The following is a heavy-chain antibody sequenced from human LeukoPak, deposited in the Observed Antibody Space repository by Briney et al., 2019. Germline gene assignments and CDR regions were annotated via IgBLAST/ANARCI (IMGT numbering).Heavy chain of an antibody. CDR3: ARYGPIVGASPLDY. Sequence: SETLSLTCTVSGGSISSSSYYWGWIRQPPGKGLEWIGSIYYSGSTYYNPSLESRVTISVDTSKNQFSLKLSSVTAADTAVYYCARYGPIVGASPLDYWGQGTLVTVSS. D-gene: IGHD1-26*01. CDR2: IYYSGST. V-gene: IGHV4-39*01. CDR1: GGSISSSSYY. J-gene: IGHJ4*02.